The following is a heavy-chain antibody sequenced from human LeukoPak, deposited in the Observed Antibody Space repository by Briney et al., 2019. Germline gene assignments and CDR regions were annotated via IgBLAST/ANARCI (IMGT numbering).Heavy chain of an antibody. D-gene: IGHD3-22*01. CDR3: AKVGNMATDDISGYWEGRGTDY. V-gene: IGHV3-23*01. Sequence: GGSLRLSCAASGFTFSSYAMSWVRQAPGEGLGWVSAISGSGGSTFYADFVKGRFTISRDNSKNTLYLQMNSLRAEDTAVYYCAKVGNMATDDISGYWEGRGTDYWGQGTLVTVSS. J-gene: IGHJ4*02. CDR1: GFTFSSYA. CDR2: ISGSGGST.